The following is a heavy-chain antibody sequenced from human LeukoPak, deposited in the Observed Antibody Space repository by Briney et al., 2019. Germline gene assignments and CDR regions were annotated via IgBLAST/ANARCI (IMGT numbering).Heavy chain of an antibody. J-gene: IGHJ6*02. CDR3: ARAAYCGGDCYSAFFGYYYYGMDV. V-gene: IGHV1-2*02. CDR1: GYTFTGYY. CDR2: IDPNSGGT. D-gene: IGHD2-21*02. Sequence: ASVKVSCKASGYTFTGYYMHWVRQAPGQGHEWMGWIDPNSGGTNYAQKFQGRVTMTRDTSISTAYMELSRLRSDDTAVYYCARAAYCGGDCYSAFFGYYYYGMDVRGQGTTVTVSS.